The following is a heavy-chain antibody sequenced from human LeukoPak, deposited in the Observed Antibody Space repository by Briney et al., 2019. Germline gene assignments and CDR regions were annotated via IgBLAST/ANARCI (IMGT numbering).Heavy chain of an antibody. CDR2: IYTSGST. Sequence: SETLSLTCTVSGGSISSYYWTWIRQSAGKGLEWIGRIYTSGSTNYNPSLKSRVTMSVDTSKNQFSLKLSSVTAADTAVYYCARRDGASWAFDIWGQGTMVTVSS. J-gene: IGHJ3*02. V-gene: IGHV4-4*07. CDR3: ARRDGASWAFDI. CDR1: GGSISSYY. D-gene: IGHD1-26*01.